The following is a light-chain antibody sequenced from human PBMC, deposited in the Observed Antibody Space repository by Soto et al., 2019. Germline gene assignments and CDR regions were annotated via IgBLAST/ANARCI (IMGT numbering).Light chain of an antibody. J-gene: IGLJ3*02. CDR2: EVS. Sequence: QSVLTQAASVSGSPGQSITISCTGTSSDIGGSDYVSWYQKHPGKAPKVIIYEVSDRPSGVSDRFSGSKSGNTASLTISGLQAEYEADYYCSSYVTSGTLVFGAGTQLTVL. V-gene: IGLV2-14*01. CDR1: SSDIGGSDY. CDR3: SSYVTSGTLV.